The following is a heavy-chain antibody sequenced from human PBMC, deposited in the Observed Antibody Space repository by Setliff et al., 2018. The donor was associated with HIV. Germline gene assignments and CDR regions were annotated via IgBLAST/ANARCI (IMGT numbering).Heavy chain of an antibody. J-gene: IGHJ6*03. V-gene: IGHV4-39*01. CDR1: GGSISTSRYY. CDR2: INYRGNT. D-gene: IGHD3-10*01. Sequence: SETLSLTCTVSGGSISTSRYYWGWIRQPPGKGLEWIGSINYRGNTYYNPSLKSRAAISVDTSKNQISLKLSSVTAADTAVYYCASLDGSESPYIYYYYMDVWGEGTAVPVSS. CDR3: ASLDGSESPYIYYYYMDV.